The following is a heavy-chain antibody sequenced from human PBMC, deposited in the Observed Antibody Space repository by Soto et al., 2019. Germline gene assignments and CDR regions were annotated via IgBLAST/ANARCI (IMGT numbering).Heavy chain of an antibody. V-gene: IGHV4-59*01. CDR2: IYYSGST. J-gene: IGHJ4*02. CDR3: ARERCGSCYSLDY. Sequence: PSETLSLTCTVSGGSISSYYWSWIRQPPGKGLEWIGYIYYSGSTNYNPSLKSRVTISVDTSKNQFSLKLSSVTAADTAVYYCARERCGSCYSLDYWGQGTLVTVSS. D-gene: IGHD2-15*01. CDR1: GGSISSYY.